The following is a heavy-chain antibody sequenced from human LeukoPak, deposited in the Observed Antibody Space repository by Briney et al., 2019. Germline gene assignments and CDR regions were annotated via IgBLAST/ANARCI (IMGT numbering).Heavy chain of an antibody. D-gene: IGHD3-22*01. CDR2: LYTNGTV. V-gene: IGHV4-4*07. CDR1: GASITRYY. Sequence: SETLSLTCSVSGASITRYYWTWIRQPVGKGLEGFGRLYTNGTVNYNPSLRSRVTMSRDTSRNQFSLKLTSVTAADTAVYYCARLLGSSGYAGDWYFDLWGPGALVTVSS. CDR3: ARLLGSSGYAGDWYFDL. J-gene: IGHJ2*01.